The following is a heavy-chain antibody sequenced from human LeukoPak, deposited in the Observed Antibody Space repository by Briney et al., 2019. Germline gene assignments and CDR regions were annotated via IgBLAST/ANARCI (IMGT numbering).Heavy chain of an antibody. CDR1: GFTFSTYN. D-gene: IGHD6-19*01. CDR2: ISGSNSYI. J-gene: IGHJ4*02. Sequence: PGGSLRLSCAASGFTFSTYNMNWVRQAPGKGLEWVPSISGSNSYIYYADSVKGRFTISRDNAKNSLYLQMNSLRAEDTAVYYCARDSSRGGWGQGTLVTVSS. CDR3: ARDSSRGG. V-gene: IGHV3-21*01.